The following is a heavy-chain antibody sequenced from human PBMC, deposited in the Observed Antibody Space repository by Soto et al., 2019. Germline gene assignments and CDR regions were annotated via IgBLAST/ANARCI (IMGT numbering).Heavy chain of an antibody. D-gene: IGHD2-15*01. J-gene: IGHJ6*02. CDR2: IWYDGSNK. V-gene: IGHV3-33*01. Sequence: PGGSLRLSCAASGFTFSSYGMHWVRQAPGKGLECVSVIWYDGSNKYYADSVKGRFTISRDNSKYTLYLQMNSLRAEDTAVYYCASLLVVVAATLPNYGMDVGGQGTTVTVSS. CDR1: GFTFSSYG. CDR3: ASLLVVVAATLPNYGMDV.